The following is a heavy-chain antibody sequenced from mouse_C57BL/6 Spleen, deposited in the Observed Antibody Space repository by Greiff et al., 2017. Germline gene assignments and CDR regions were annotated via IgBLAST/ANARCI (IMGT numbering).Heavy chain of an antibody. Sequence: VQLQQSGAELVRPGASVTLSCKASGYTFTDYEMHWVKQTPVHGLEWIGAIDPETGGTAYNQKFKGKAILTADKSSSTGYMELRSLTSEDSAVYDCTRSRDGYPWFAYWGQGTLVTVSA. CDR2: IDPETGGT. CDR1: GYTFTDYE. J-gene: IGHJ3*01. CDR3: TRSRDGYPWFAY. D-gene: IGHD2-3*01. V-gene: IGHV1-15*01.